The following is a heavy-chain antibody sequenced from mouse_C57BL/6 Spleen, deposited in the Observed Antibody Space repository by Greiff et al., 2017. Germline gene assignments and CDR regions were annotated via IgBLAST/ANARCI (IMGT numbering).Heavy chain of an antibody. CDR3: ARDRNGYYPAWFAY. CDR2: ISDGGSYT. D-gene: IGHD2-3*01. J-gene: IGHJ3*01. Sequence: VQLVESGGGLVKPGGSLKLSCAASGFTFSSYAMSWVRQTPEKRLEWVATISDGGSYTYYPDNVKGRFTISRDNAKNNLDLQMSHLKSEDTAMYYCARDRNGYYPAWFAYWGQGTLVTVSA. V-gene: IGHV5-4*01. CDR1: GFTFSSYA.